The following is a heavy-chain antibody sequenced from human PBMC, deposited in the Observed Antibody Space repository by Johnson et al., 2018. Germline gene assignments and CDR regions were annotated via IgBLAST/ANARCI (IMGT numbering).Heavy chain of an antibody. CDR2: ISSSSSYI. V-gene: IGHV3-21*01. CDR3: ARDLIYYYYMDV. Sequence: VQLVQSGGGLVKPGGSLRLSCAASGFTFSSYSMNWVRQAPGKGLEWVSSISSSSSYIYYADSVKGRFTISRDNAKNSRYLQMNSRRAEDTAVYYCARDLIYYYYMDVWGKVTTVTGSS. CDR1: GFTFSSYS. J-gene: IGHJ6*03.